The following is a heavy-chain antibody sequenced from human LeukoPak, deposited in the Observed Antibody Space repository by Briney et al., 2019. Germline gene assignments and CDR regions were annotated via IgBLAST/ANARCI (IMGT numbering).Heavy chain of an antibody. V-gene: IGHV1-46*01. CDR2: INPSGGST. Sequence: ASVKVSCKAAGYTFTSYYMHWVRQAPGQGLEWMGIINPSGGSTSYAQKFQGRVTMTRDTSTSTVYMELSSLRSGDTAVYYCARDKVGANYFDYWGQGTLVTVSS. J-gene: IGHJ4*02. CDR3: ARDKVGANYFDY. D-gene: IGHD1-26*01. CDR1: GYTFTSYY.